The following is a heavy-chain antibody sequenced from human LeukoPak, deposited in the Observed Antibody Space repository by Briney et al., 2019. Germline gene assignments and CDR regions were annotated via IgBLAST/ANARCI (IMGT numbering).Heavy chain of an antibody. V-gene: IGHV1-8*01. CDR1: GYTFTSYD. Sequence: ASVKVSCKASGYTFTSYDINWVRQATGQGLEWMGWMNPNSGNTGYAQKFQGRVTMTRNTSISTAYMELSSLRSEDTAVYYCARRGPGGQWLVRAYYFDYWGQGTLVTVSS. D-gene: IGHD6-19*01. CDR3: ARRGPGGQWLVRAYYFDY. J-gene: IGHJ4*02. CDR2: MNPNSGNT.